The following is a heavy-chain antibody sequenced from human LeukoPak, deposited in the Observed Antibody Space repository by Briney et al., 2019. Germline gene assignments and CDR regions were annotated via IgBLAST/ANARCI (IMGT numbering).Heavy chain of an antibody. CDR1: GLTVSNNY. CDR3: ARDSNGPAL. J-gene: IGHJ4*02. D-gene: IGHD2-8*01. CDR2: IYTDGGT. V-gene: IGHV3-53*01. Sequence: GGSLRLSCAASGLTVSNNYMSWVRQAPGKGLEWVSVIYTDGGTFYTDSVKGRFTISRDSSKNTLYLQTNSPRADDTAVYYCARDSNGPALWGQGTPVTVSS.